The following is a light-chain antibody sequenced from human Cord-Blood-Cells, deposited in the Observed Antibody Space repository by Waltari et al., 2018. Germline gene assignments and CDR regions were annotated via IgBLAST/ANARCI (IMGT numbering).Light chain of an antibody. Sequence: QSALTQPAYVSGSPGQSITISCTGTSSDVGVYNYVSWYQQHPGKAPKLMIYDVSNRPSGVSNRFSGSKSGNTASLTISGLQAEDEADYYCSSYTSSSNYVFGTGTKVTVL. J-gene: IGLJ1*01. CDR3: SSYTSSSNYV. CDR1: SSDVGVYNY. CDR2: DVS. V-gene: IGLV2-14*03.